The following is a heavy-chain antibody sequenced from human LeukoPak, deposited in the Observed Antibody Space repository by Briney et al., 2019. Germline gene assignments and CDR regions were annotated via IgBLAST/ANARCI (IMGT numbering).Heavy chain of an antibody. J-gene: IGHJ6*02. D-gene: IGHD6-19*01. Sequence: ASVKVSCKASGYIFTSYDINWVRQATGLGLEWMGWMNPNSGNRAYAQKFQGRVTMTRNTSISTAYMELSSLRSEDTAVYYCARGHVLSSGWRYYYHYGMDVWGQGTTVTVSS. CDR2: MNPNSGNR. V-gene: IGHV1-8*01. CDR3: ARGHVLSSGWRYYYHYGMDV. CDR1: GYIFTSYD.